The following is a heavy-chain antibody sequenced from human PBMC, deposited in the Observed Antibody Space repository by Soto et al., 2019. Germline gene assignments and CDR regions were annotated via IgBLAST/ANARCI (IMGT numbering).Heavy chain of an antibody. CDR3: AKGGPSNLSRWFDP. J-gene: IGHJ5*02. CDR2: ISGSGGST. D-gene: IGHD6-6*01. V-gene: IGHV3-23*01. Sequence: PGGSLRLSCAAYGFTFSNYVMSWVRQAPGKGLEWVSGISGSGGSTYYADSVKGRFTISRDNSKNTLYLQMNSLRAEDTAVYYCAKGGPSNLSRWFDPWGQGTLVTISS. CDR1: GFTFSNYV.